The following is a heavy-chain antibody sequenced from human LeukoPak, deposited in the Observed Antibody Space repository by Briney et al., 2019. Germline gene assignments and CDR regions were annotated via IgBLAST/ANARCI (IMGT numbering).Heavy chain of an antibody. Sequence: KPGGSLRLSCAASGFTFSSYSMNWVRQAPGKGLEWVSSISSSSSYIYYADSVKGRFTIYRDNAKNSLYLQMNSLRAEDTAVYYCARDGGGYDWDLDYWGQGTLVTVSS. V-gene: IGHV3-21*01. J-gene: IGHJ4*02. CDR3: ARDGGGYDWDLDY. CDR1: GFTFSSYS. CDR2: ISSSSSYI. D-gene: IGHD5-12*01.